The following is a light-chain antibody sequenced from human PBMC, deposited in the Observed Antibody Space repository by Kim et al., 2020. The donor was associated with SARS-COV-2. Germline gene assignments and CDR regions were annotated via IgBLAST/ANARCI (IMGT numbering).Light chain of an antibody. CDR3: QVWDSELVV. Sequence: SYELTQPPSVSLSPGQTATITCGGNTVGGKSVCWYQQKPGQSPVLVISYDSERPSGIPERFSGSNSGTTATLTITGIQAADEADYYCQVWDSELVVFGGGTQLTVL. J-gene: IGLJ2*01. CDR2: YDS. CDR1: TVGGKS. V-gene: IGLV3-21*04.